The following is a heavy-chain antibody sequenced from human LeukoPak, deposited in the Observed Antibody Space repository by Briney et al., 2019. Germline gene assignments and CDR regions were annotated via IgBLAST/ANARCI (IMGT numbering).Heavy chain of an antibody. CDR2: ISSSSSTI. Sequence: GGSLRLSCAASGFTFSSYSMNWVRQAPGKGLEWVSYISSSSSTIYYADSVKGRFTISRGNAKNSLYLQMNSLGAEDTAVYYCARGVPRGDYILDYWGQGTLVTVSS. CDR3: ARGVPRGDYILDY. CDR1: GFTFSSYS. J-gene: IGHJ4*02. D-gene: IGHD4-17*01. V-gene: IGHV3-48*04.